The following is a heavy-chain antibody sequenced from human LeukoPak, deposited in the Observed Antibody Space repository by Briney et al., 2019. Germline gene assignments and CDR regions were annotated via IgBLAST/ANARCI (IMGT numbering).Heavy chain of an antibody. V-gene: IGHV4-59*01. J-gene: IGHJ4*02. CDR1: GGSMSNYY. Sequence: SETLSLTCTVSGGSMSNYYWTWIRQPPGKGLEWIGHIFWSGTTIHNPSLTSRLTISIETSRSQFSLKLNSVTAADTAIYYCARAFQYNYGRGPFDYWGQGSLVTVSP. D-gene: IGHD5-24*01. CDR3: ARAFQYNYGRGPFDY. CDR2: IFWSGTT.